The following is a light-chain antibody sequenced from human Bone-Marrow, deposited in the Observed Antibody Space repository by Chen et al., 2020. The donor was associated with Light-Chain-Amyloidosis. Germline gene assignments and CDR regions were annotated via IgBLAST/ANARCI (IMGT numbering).Light chain of an antibody. Sequence: QSALTQPASVSGSPGQSITISCTGTSRDVGGYNYVSWYQQHPGKAPKVMIYEVTNRPSGVSNRLSGSKSGNTASLTISGLQAEDEADYYCSSYSVTSPLVVFGGGTKLTVL. CDR3: SSYSVTSPLVV. CDR2: EVT. J-gene: IGLJ2*01. V-gene: IGLV2-14*01. CDR1: SRDVGGYNY.